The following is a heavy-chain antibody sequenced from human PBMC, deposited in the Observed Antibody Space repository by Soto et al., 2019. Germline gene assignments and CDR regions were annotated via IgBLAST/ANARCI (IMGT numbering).Heavy chain of an antibody. CDR3: ARDLYSSSSDFDY. V-gene: IGHV3-21*01. Sequence: PGGSLRLSCAASGFTFSSYSMNWVRQAPGKGLEWVSSINSSSSYIYYADSVRGRFTISRDNAKNSLYLQMNSLRAEDTAVYYCARDLYSSSSDFDYWGQGTLVTVSS. CDR2: INSSSSYI. J-gene: IGHJ4*02. CDR1: GFTFSSYS. D-gene: IGHD6-6*01.